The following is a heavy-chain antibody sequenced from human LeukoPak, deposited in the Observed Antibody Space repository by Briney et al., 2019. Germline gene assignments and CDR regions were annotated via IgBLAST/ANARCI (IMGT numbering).Heavy chain of an antibody. CDR1: GGSVSTYY. CDR3: ATQRGYSYGDAFDI. Sequence: SETLSLTCAVSGGSVSTYYWSWVRQPPGKGLEWIGYIRYSGYTNYNPSLKSRVTLSIDTSKNQFSLKLSSVTAADTAVYYCATQRGYSYGDAFDIWGQGTMVTVSS. V-gene: IGHV4-59*08. CDR2: IRYSGYT. D-gene: IGHD5-18*01. J-gene: IGHJ3*02.